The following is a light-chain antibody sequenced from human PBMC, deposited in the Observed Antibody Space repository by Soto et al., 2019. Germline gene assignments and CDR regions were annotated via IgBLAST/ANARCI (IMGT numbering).Light chain of an antibody. J-gene: IGKJ2*01. V-gene: IGKV1-39*01. Sequence: DIQMTQSPSSLSASVGDRIIITCRASQTISNYLNWYHQRPGKAPKLLIYAASSLQSGVPPKFSGSGSGTDFALTISNLQPEDFATYFCQQTYSTPYTFGQGTNLEIK. CDR1: QTISNY. CDR3: QQTYSTPYT. CDR2: AAS.